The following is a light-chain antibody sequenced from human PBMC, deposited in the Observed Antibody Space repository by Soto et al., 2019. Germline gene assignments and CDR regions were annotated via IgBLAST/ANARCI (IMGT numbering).Light chain of an antibody. CDR1: QSVSSN. V-gene: IGKV3-15*01. Sequence: TVMTQSPATLSVSPGERATLSCRAGQSVSSNLAWYQQKPGQAPRLLIYGASTRATGIPARFSGSGSGTEFTLTISSLQSEDFAVYFCQQYNNWPRTFGQGTKVDIK. J-gene: IGKJ1*01. CDR2: GAS. CDR3: QQYNNWPRT.